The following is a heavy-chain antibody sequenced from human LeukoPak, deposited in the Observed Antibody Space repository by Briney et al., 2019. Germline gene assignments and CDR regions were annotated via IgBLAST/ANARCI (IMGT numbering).Heavy chain of an antibody. Sequence: GASVKVSCKASGGTFSSYAISWVRQAPGQGLEWMGRIIPILGIANYAQKFQGRVMITADKSTSTAYMELSSLRSEDTAVYYCAREGCTNGVCLNWFDPWGQGTLVTVSS. CDR1: GGTFSSYA. J-gene: IGHJ5*02. CDR3: AREGCTNGVCLNWFDP. V-gene: IGHV1-69*04. D-gene: IGHD2-8*01. CDR2: IIPILGIA.